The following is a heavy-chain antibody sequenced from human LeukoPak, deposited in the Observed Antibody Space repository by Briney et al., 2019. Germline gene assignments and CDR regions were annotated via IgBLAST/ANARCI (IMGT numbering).Heavy chain of an antibody. CDR3: ARERQYDMDV. CDR1: GFTFSSHR. V-gene: IGHV3-74*01. J-gene: IGHJ6*02. Sequence: GGSLRLSCVASGFTFSSHRMHWVRQAPGSGLVWVSRVNSDGSRTSYADSVKGRFTISRDNAKNTLYLQMNSLRAEDMAVYYCARERQYDMDVWGQGTTVTVSS. CDR2: VNSDGSRT.